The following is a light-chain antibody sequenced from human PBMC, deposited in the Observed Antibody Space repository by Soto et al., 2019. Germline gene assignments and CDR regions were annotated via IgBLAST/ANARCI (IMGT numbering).Light chain of an antibody. J-gene: IGLJ1*01. CDR3: ASFRSGTILV. CDR2: EVN. CDR1: RSDIGDSNF. Sequence: QSVLAQPASVSGSPGQSVTISCTGPRSDIGDSNFISWYQQSPGKAPRLLIYEVNNRPSGVSRRFSGSKAGNTASLTISGLLEDDEADYFCASFRSGTILVFGSGTKVIVL. V-gene: IGLV2-14*01.